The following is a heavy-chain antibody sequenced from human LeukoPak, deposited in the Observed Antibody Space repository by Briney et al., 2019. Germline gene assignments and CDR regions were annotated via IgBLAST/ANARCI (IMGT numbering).Heavy chain of an antibody. V-gene: IGHV3-23*01. CDR1: GFTFSSYA. CDR3: AKGDVGQLVPDLDY. J-gene: IGHJ4*02. Sequence: AGGSLRLSCAASGFTFSSYAMSWVRQAPGKGLEWVSAISGSGGSTYYADSVKGRFTISRDNSKNTLYLQMNSLRAEDTAVYYCAKGDVGQLVPDLDYWGQGILVTVSS. CDR2: ISGSGGST. D-gene: IGHD6-6*01.